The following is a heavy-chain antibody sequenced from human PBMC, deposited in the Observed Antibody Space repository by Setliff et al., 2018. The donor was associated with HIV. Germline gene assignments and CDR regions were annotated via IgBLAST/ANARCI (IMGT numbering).Heavy chain of an antibody. Sequence: SETLSLTCTVSGGSISSGSYYWGWIRLPPGQGLEWIGIIYSIGSTYYHPSLKSRVTISVDTSKNQSSLKLSSVTAAYTSVYYCARGPPPTYDILTGYCVAEYFQQWGQGTLVTVSS. CDR2: IYSIGST. V-gene: IGHV4-39*07. J-gene: IGHJ1*01. CDR3: ARGPPPTYDILTGYCVAEYFQQ. D-gene: IGHD3-9*01. CDR1: GGSISSGSYY.